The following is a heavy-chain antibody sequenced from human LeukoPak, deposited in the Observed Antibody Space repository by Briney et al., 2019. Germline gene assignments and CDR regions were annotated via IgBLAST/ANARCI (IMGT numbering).Heavy chain of an antibody. Sequence: GGSLRLSCAASGSTFSSYVMTWVRQAPGKGLDWVSAISGSGGSTYYADSVKGRFTISRDNSKNTLFLQMNSLRAEDTAVYYCAKDTTWIQLWFAYWGQGTLVTVSS. CDR3: AKDTTWIQLWFAY. CDR2: ISGSGGST. J-gene: IGHJ4*02. V-gene: IGHV3-23*01. CDR1: GSTFSSYV. D-gene: IGHD5-18*01.